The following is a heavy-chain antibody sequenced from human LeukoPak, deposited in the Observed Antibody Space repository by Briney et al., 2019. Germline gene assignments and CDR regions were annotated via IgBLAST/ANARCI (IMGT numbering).Heavy chain of an antibody. J-gene: IGHJ4*02. CDR3: ATGPILQGYYEISY. CDR1: GYTLTELS. D-gene: IGHD3-22*01. Sequence: GASVKVSCKVSGYTLTELSMHWVRQAPGKGLEWMGGFDPEDGETTYAQKFQGRVTMTEDTSTDTAYVELSSLRSEDTAVYYCATGPILQGYYEISYWGQGTLVTVSS. CDR2: FDPEDGET. V-gene: IGHV1-24*01.